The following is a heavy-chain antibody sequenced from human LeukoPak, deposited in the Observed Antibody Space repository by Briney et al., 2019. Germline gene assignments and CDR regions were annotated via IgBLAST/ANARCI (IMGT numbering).Heavy chain of an antibody. CDR2: IKQDGSER. J-gene: IGHJ4*02. V-gene: IGHV3-7*05. CDR3: AREALWFGVFDY. CDR1: GFTFSSYE. D-gene: IGHD3-10*01. Sequence: QPGGSLRLSCAASGFTFSSYEMNWVRQAPGKGLEWVANIKQDGSERYYVDSVKGRFTISRDNAKNSLYLQMNSLRAEDTAVYYCAREALWFGVFDYWGQGTLVTVSS.